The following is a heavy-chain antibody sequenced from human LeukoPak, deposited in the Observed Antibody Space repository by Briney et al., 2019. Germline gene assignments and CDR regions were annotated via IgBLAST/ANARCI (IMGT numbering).Heavy chain of an antibody. J-gene: IGHJ4*02. D-gene: IGHD3-22*01. CDR1: GFTFSGFW. Sequence: GGSLRLSCTASGFTFSGFWMYWVRQVPGKGLVSVSRINTDGSSTSYADSVKGRFTISRDSAKNTLYLQMNSLRAEDTALYYCVRDSSASYWGQGTLVTVSS. V-gene: IGHV3-74*01. CDR3: VRDSSASY. CDR2: INTDGSST.